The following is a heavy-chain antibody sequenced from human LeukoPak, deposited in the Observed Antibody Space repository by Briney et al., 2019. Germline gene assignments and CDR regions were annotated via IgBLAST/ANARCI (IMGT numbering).Heavy chain of an antibody. CDR3: ARGFYVWGSYRSPLFDY. J-gene: IGHJ4*02. D-gene: IGHD3-16*02. CDR2: INPNSGGT. V-gene: IGHV1-2*02. Sequence: ASVKVSCKASGYTFTGYYMHWVRQAPGQGLEWMGWINPNSGGTNYAQKFQGRVTMTRDTSISTAYMELSRLRSDDTAVYYCARGFYVWGSYRSPLFDYWGQGTLVTVSS. CDR1: GYTFTGYY.